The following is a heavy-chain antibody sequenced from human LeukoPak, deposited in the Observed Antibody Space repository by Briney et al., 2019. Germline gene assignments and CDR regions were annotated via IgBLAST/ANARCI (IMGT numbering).Heavy chain of an antibody. CDR2: ISNSGDAT. CDR3: TTPRDGYDRV. Sequence: GGSLRLSCAASGFTFSNYAMSWVRQAPGKGLEWVSTISNSGDATYYADSVKGRFTISRDNSKNTLYLQMNNLKNEDTAIYFCTTPRDGYDRVGGQGTLVTVSS. D-gene: IGHD5-24*01. J-gene: IGHJ4*02. CDR1: GFTFSNYA. V-gene: IGHV3-23*01.